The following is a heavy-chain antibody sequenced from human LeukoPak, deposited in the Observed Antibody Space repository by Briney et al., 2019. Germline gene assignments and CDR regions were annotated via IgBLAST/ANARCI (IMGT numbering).Heavy chain of an antibody. Sequence: ASVKFSCKASGYTFTGYYMHWVRQAPGQGLEWMGWINPNSGGTNYAQKFQGRVTMTRDTSISTAYMELSRLRSDDTAVYYCARGTGYDSSGYDNWFDPWGQGTLVTVSS. CDR2: INPNSGGT. CDR3: ARGTGYDSSGYDNWFDP. D-gene: IGHD3-22*01. CDR1: GYTFTGYY. V-gene: IGHV1-2*02. J-gene: IGHJ5*02.